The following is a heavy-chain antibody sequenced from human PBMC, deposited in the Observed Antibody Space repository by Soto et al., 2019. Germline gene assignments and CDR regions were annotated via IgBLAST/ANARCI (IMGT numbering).Heavy chain of an antibody. Sequence: QVQLQESGPGLVKPSETLSLTCTVSGGSISSYYWSWIRQPPGKGLEGIGYIYYSGSTNYTPSLKSRVPISVDTSKTRSTLNLSSVPAADTAVYYCASHALPPWFDPCRQGTLVTVSS. CDR3: ASHALPPWFDP. CDR2: IYYSGST. V-gene: IGHV4-59*08. J-gene: IGHJ5*02. CDR1: GGSISSYY.